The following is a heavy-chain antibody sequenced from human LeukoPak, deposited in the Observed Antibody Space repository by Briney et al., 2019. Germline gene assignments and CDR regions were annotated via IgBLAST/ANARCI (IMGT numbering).Heavy chain of an antibody. J-gene: IGHJ4*02. V-gene: IGHV4-31*03. CDR3: ARGKNDYSNRYSFDY. Sequence: SQTLSLTCSVSGGPITSGGCYWNWIRQHPEKGLEWIGHISYTGTTFYNPSLRSRITISLDASNNRLSLQFSSVTAANTAVYYCARGKNDYSNRYSFDYWGQGSLVTVSS. CDR1: GGPITSGGCY. D-gene: IGHD4-11*01. CDR2: ISYTGTT.